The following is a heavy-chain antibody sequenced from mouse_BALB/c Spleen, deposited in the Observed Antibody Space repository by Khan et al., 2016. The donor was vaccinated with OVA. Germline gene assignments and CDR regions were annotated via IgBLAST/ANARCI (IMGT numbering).Heavy chain of an antibody. V-gene: IGHV5-6-5*01. CDR3: GRDYWFDY. CDR2: ISSGGST. J-gene: IGHJ3*01. CDR1: GFTFSNYA. Sequence: EVQLQESGGGLVKPGGSLKLSCAASGFTFSNYAMSWVRQTPEKRLEWVASISSGGSTYYPDSVKGRFTISRDNARNILYLQMSSLRSEDTAIYYCGRDYWFDYWGQGTLVTVSA.